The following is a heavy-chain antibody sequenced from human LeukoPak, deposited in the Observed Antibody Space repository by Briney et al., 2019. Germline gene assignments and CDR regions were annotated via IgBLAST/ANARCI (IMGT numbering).Heavy chain of an antibody. Sequence: SETLSLTCTVSGGSISSSSYYWGWIRQPPGKGLEWIGSIYYSGSTYYNPSLKSRVTISVDTSKNQFSLKLSSVTAADTAVYYCARVVAWFGEAPLDPWGQGTLVTVSS. CDR2: IYYSGST. CDR1: GGSISSSSYY. V-gene: IGHV4-39*07. J-gene: IGHJ5*02. D-gene: IGHD3-10*01. CDR3: ARVVAWFGEAPLDP.